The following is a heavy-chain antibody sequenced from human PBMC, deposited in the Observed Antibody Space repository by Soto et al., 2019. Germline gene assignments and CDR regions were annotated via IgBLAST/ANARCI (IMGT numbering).Heavy chain of an antibody. J-gene: IGHJ6*02. V-gene: IGHV4-34*01. CDR3: ARYKRNTMVRGVSRSNYYYVMDV. CDR1: GGSFSGYY. Sequence: SETLSLTCAVYGGSFSGYYWSWIRQPPGKGLEWIGEINHSGSTNYNPSLKSRVTISVDTSKNQFSLKLSSATAADTAVYYCARYKRNTMVRGVSRSNYYYVMDVWGQRTTVTGSS. D-gene: IGHD3-10*01. CDR2: INHSGST.